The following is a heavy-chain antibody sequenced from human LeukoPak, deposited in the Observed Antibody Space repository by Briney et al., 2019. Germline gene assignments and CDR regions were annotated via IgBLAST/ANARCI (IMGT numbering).Heavy chain of an antibody. CDR1: GFTFSSYE. D-gene: IGHD3-16*02. CDR3: ARDPGYDYVWGSYRNPGYFDY. Sequence: PGGSLRLSCAASGFTFSSYEMNWVRQAPGKGLEWVSYISSSGSTIYYADSVKGRFTISRDNAKNSLYLQMNSLRAEDTAVYYCARDPGYDYVWGSYRNPGYFDYWGQGTLVTVSS. CDR2: ISSSGSTI. J-gene: IGHJ4*02. V-gene: IGHV3-48*03.